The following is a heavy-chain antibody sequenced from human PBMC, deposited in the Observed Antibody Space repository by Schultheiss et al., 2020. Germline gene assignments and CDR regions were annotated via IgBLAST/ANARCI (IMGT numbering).Heavy chain of an antibody. J-gene: IGHJ4*02. V-gene: IGHV4-39*01. D-gene: IGHD6-6*01. Sequence: SETLSLTCSVSGVSISITSYYWGWIRQPPGKGLEWIGSIYYSGSTYYNPSLKSRVTISVDTSKNQFSLKLSSVTAADTAVYYCARQPRGRSSGGRLATAALGIDYWGKGNLLNVSS. CDR1: GVSISITSYY. CDR3: ARQPRGRSSGGRLATAALGIDY. CDR2: IYYSGST.